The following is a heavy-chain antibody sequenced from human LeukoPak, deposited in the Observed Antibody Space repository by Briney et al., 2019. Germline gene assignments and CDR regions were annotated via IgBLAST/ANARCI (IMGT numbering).Heavy chain of an antibody. CDR3: ARDRGYDFWSGYYSYYYGMDV. D-gene: IGHD3-3*01. V-gene: IGHV1-46*01. CDR2: INPSGGST. Sequence: GASVKVSCKASGYTFTNYYIHWVRQAPGQGLEWMGIINPSGGSTSYAQKFQGRVTMTRDTSTSTVYMELSSLRSEDTAVYYCARDRGYDFWSGYYSYYYGMDVWGQGTTVTVSS. J-gene: IGHJ6*02. CDR1: GYTFTNYY.